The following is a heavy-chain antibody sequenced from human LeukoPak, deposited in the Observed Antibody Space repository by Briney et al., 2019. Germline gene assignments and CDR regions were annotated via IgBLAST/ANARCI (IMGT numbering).Heavy chain of an antibody. D-gene: IGHD5-18*01. CDR2: ISSSSSYI. Sequence: GGPLRLSCAASGFTFSSYSMNWVRQAPGKGLEWVSSISSSSSYIYYADSVKGRFTISRDNAKNSLYLQMNSLRAEDTAVYYCARDPGDSLYFDYWGQGTLVTVSS. V-gene: IGHV3-21*01. J-gene: IGHJ4*02. CDR1: GFTFSSYS. CDR3: ARDPGDSLYFDY.